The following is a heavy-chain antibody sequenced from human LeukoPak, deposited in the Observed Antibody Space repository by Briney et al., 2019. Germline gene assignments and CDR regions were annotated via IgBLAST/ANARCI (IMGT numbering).Heavy chain of an antibody. CDR2: ISWNSGSI. V-gene: IGHV3-9*01. D-gene: IGHD5-18*01. CDR3: ASKRGYSYGYSY. CDR1: GFTFDDYA. Sequence: PGGSLRLSCAASGFTFDDYAMHWVRQAPGKGLEWVSGISWNSGSIGYADSAKGRFTISRDNAKNSLYLQMNSLRAEDTALYYCASKRGYSYGYSYWGQGTLVTVSS. J-gene: IGHJ4*02.